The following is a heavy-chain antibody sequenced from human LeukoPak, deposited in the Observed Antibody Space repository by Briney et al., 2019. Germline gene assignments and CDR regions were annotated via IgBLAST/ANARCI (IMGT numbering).Heavy chain of an antibody. D-gene: IGHD6-13*01. V-gene: IGHV3-23*01. CDR1: GLTFSTDA. CDR3: ARGYSSSHDAFDI. CDR2: IGGGGPIT. J-gene: IGHJ3*02. Sequence: GPTLGISIAASGLTFSTDAINWVRQAPTKGLEWVSTIGGGGPITDYADSVKDRFTISRDNSKNTLYLQMNSLRAEDTAVYYCARGYSSSHDAFDIWGQGTMVTVSS.